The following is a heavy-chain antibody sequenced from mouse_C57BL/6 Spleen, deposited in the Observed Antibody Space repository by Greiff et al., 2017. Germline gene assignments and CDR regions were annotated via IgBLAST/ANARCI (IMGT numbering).Heavy chain of an antibody. V-gene: IGHV1-80*01. CDR2: IYPGAGDP. J-gene: IGHJ3*01. Sequence: QVQLQQSGSELVKPGASVKISCKASGYAFSSYWMNWVKQRPGKGLEWIGQIYPGAGDPNYNGKFKGKATLTADKSSSTAYMQLSSLTSEDSAVYFCARWFYYDYDGFAYWGQGTLVTVSA. D-gene: IGHD2-4*01. CDR1: GYAFSSYW. CDR3: ARWFYYDYDGFAY.